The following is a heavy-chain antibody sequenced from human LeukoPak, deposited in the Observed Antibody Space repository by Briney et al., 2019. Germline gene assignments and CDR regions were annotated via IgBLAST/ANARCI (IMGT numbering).Heavy chain of an antibody. CDR1: GGSISSGGYY. CDR2: IYYSGST. J-gene: IGHJ3*02. Sequence: TETLICTVSGGSISSGGYYWSWIRQHPGKGLEWIGYIYYSGSTYYNPSLKSRITMSVDTSKHQFSLKLNSVTAADTAVYYCARAKFNGYNESAFDIWGQGTMVADSS. CDR3: ARAKFNGYNESAFDI. V-gene: IGHV4-31*03. D-gene: IGHD5-24*01.